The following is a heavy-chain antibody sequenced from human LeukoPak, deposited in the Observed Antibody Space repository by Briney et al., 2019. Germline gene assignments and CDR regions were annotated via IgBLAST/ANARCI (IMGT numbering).Heavy chain of an antibody. CDR2: ISAYNGNT. D-gene: IGHD3-10*01. CDR3: ARTELLWFGELLYGDDY. Sequence: ASVTVSCKASGYTFTSYGISWVRQAPGQGLEWMGWISAYNGNTNYAQKLQGRVTMTTDTSTSTAYTELRSLRSDDTAVYYCARTELLWFGELLYGDDYWGQGTLVTVSS. CDR1: GYTFTSYG. J-gene: IGHJ4*02. V-gene: IGHV1-18*01.